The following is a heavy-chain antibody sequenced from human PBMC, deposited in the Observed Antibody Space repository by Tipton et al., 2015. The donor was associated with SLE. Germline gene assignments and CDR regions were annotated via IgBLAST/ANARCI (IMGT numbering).Heavy chain of an antibody. V-gene: IGHV4-38-2*01. J-gene: IGHJ4*02. Sequence: TLSLTCAASGYSISSGYYWGWIRQPPGKGLEWIGSIYHSGSTYYNPSLKSRVTISVDTSKDQFSLKLSSVTAADTAVYYCARGYCSSTSCYRVYYYFDYWGQGTLVTVSS. CDR1: GYSISSGYY. CDR3: ARGYCSSTSCYRVYYYFDY. CDR2: IYHSGST. D-gene: IGHD2-2*02.